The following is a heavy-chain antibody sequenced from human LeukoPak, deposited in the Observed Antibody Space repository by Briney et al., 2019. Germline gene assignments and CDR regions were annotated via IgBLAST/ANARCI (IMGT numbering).Heavy chain of an antibody. CDR2: IYYTGTT. J-gene: IGHJ4*02. Sequence: SETLSLTCTVSGGSVSDYYWSWIRQSPGKGLEWIGYIYYTGTTSYNPSLKSRVTISAETSKNQFSLNLISVTAADTAVYYCASRKLGNDYWGQGTLVTVSS. CDR3: ASRKLGNDY. CDR1: GGSVSDYY. D-gene: IGHD7-27*01. V-gene: IGHV4-59*02.